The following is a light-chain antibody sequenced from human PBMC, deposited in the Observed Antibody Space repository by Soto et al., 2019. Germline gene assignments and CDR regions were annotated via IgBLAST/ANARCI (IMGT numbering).Light chain of an antibody. CDR2: KVY. J-gene: IGKJ5*01. CDR3: MQATHWPIT. Sequence: DVVMTQSPLCLPVIVGQPASLSCRSNQSLVYSDGIAFFSWFQQMPGWPARCLFYKVYNWDSGVPARFSGSGSGTDFALKISRVEADDVGVYYGMQATHWPITFGQGTRLESK. CDR1: QSLVYSDGIAF. V-gene: IGKV2D-30*01.